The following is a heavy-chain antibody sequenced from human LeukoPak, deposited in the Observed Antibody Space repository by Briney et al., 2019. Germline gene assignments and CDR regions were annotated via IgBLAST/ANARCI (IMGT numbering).Heavy chain of an antibody. Sequence: GGSLRLSCAASGFTFSNAWMSWVRQAPGKWLEWVGRIKSKTDGGTTDYAAPVKGRFTISRDDSKNTLYLQMNSLKTEDTAVYYCTTDRDPIYSSGWYWVDYWGQGTLVTVSS. J-gene: IGHJ4*02. CDR1: GFTFSNAW. CDR3: TTDRDPIYSSGWYWVDY. CDR2: IKSKTDGGTT. V-gene: IGHV3-15*01. D-gene: IGHD6-19*01.